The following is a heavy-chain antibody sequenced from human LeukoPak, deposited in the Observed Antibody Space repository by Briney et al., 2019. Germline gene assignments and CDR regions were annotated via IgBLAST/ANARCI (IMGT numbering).Heavy chain of an antibody. J-gene: IGHJ3*02. CDR2: IYHSGST. CDR1: GGSISSSNW. CDR3: ARDCSSTSCPFGRAFDI. V-gene: IGHV4-4*02. D-gene: IGHD2-2*01. Sequence: SGTLSLTCAVSGGSISSSNWWSWVRQPPGKGLEWIGEIYHSGSTNYNPSLKSRVTISVDKSKNQFSLKLSSVTAADTAVYYCARDCSSTSCPFGRAFDIWGQGTMVTVSS.